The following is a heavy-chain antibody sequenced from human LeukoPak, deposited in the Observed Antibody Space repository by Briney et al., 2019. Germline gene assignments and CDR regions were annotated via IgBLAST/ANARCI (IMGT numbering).Heavy chain of an antibody. V-gene: IGHV4-59*12. D-gene: IGHD1-26*01. CDR1: GGSISSYY. J-gene: IGHJ6*03. CDR3: ARSLAGATLYYYYMDV. CDR2: IYYSGST. Sequence: PSETLFLTCTVSGGSISSYYWSWIRQPPGKGLEWIGYIYYSGSTNYNPSLKSRVTISVDTSKNQFSLKLSSVTAADTAVYYCARSLAGATLYYYYMDVWGKGTTVTVSS.